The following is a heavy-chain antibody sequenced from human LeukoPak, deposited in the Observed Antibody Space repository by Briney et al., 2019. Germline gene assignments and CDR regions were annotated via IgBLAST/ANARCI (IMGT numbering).Heavy chain of an antibody. J-gene: IGHJ4*02. CDR3: AKAQDYGDFGFYFDY. Sequence: GGSLRLSCAASGFSFSNYAMHWVRQAPGKGLEWVAFIRYDGNNKYYAASVKGRFTISRDNSKNTLYLQMHSLRPEDTAVYFCAKAQDYGDFGFYFDYWGQGTLVTVSS. D-gene: IGHD4-17*01. V-gene: IGHV3-30*02. CDR2: IRYDGNNK. CDR1: GFSFSNYA.